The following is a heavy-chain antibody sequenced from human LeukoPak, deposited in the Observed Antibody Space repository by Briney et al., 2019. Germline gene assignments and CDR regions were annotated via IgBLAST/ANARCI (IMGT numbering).Heavy chain of an antibody. J-gene: IGHJ4*02. V-gene: IGHV4-4*07. CDR3: ARGPYSYDSSGCFDY. D-gene: IGHD3-22*01. CDR2: IYTSGST. CDR1: GGSISSYY. Sequence: SETLSLTCTVSGGSISSYYWSWIRQPAGKGLEWIGRIYTSGSTNYNPSLKSRVTISVDTSKNQFSLRLNSVTATDTAMYYCARGPYSYDSSGCFDYWGQGALVTVSS.